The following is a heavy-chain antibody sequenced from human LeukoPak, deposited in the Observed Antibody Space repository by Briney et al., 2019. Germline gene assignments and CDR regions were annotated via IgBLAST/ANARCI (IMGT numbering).Heavy chain of an antibody. CDR3: ARGESSDCTCIDY. Sequence: PGGSLRLSCAASGFTVSSRYMSWVRQAPGKGLEWVSVIHGDGSTYYADSVKGRFIISRDNSKNTLYLQMNSLRAEDTAVYYCARGESSDCTCIDYWGQGTLVSVSS. D-gene: IGHD2-21*02. CDR1: GFTVSSRY. J-gene: IGHJ4*02. CDR2: IHGDGST. V-gene: IGHV3-53*01.